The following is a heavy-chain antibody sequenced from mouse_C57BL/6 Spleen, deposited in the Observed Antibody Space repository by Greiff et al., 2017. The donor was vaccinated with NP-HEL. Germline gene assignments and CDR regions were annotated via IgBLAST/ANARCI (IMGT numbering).Heavy chain of an antibody. Sequence: VQLQQSGPELVKPGASVKISCKASGYAFSSSWMNWVKQRPGKGLEWIGRIYPGDGDTNYNGKFKGKATLTADKSSSTAYMQLSSLTSEDSAVYFGARSRHWDRDYFDYWGQGTTLTVSS. CDR1: GYAFSSSW. D-gene: IGHD4-1*01. CDR2: IYPGDGDT. J-gene: IGHJ2*01. V-gene: IGHV1-82*01. CDR3: ARSRHWDRDYFDY.